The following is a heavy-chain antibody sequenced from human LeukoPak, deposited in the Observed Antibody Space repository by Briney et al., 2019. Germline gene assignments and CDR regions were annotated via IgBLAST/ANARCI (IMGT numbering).Heavy chain of an antibody. D-gene: IGHD2-21*01. CDR1: GFTFSSYN. CDR3: AKAPVTSCRGAYCYPFDS. Sequence: GGSLRLSCAASGFTFSSYNMNWVRQAPGKGLEWVSSISSSSSYIYYADSVKGRFTISRDNAKNSLYLQINSLRAEDAAVYFCAKAPVTSCRGAYCYPFDSWGQGTLVTVSS. V-gene: IGHV3-21*04. J-gene: IGHJ4*02. CDR2: ISSSSSYI.